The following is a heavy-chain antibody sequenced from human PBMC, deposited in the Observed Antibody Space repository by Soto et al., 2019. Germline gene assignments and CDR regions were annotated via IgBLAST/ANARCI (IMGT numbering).Heavy chain of an antibody. J-gene: IGHJ4*02. Sequence: QVQLQESGPGLVKPSETLSLTCTVSGVSVSNGSYYWSWIRQPPGKGLEWIGYIYYSGSTNYNPSLKRRVTISVDTSKNQFSLKLRSVTATDTAMYYCAREQQLGHVKTFDHWGQGTLVTVSS. CDR1: GVSVSNGSYY. V-gene: IGHV4-61*01. CDR3: AREQQLGHVKTFDH. D-gene: IGHD6-13*01. CDR2: IYYSGST.